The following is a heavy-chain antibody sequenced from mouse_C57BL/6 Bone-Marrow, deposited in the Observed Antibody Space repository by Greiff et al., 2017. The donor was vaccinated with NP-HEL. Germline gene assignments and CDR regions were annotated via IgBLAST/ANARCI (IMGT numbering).Heavy chain of an antibody. D-gene: IGHD1-1*01. Sequence: EVHLVESGPGLVKPSQSLSLTCSVTGYSITSGYYWNWIRQSPGNKLEWMGYISYDGSNNYNPSLKNRISITRVTSKNQVFLKLNSLTTEDTATYSCGRVLLLRYYFDVWGTGTTLTVSS. J-gene: IGHJ1*03. CDR2: ISYDGSN. V-gene: IGHV3-6*01. CDR1: GYSITSGYY. CDR3: GRVLLLRYYFDV.